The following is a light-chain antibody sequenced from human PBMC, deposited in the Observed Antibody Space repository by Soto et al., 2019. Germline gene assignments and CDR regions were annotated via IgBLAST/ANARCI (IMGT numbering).Light chain of an antibody. Sequence: QSILTHPASVSLSPGQSITISCTATNSYIVGYDYVSWYKQHSGKAPKLMIFHVTNRPSGVYSRFSGPQSGNTPSLPLSRLQPEDQADYYCSSYRSSSVPYVFGTGTKVTVL. CDR1: NSYIVGYDY. CDR2: HVT. CDR3: SSYRSSSVPYV. J-gene: IGLJ1*01. V-gene: IGLV2-14*03.